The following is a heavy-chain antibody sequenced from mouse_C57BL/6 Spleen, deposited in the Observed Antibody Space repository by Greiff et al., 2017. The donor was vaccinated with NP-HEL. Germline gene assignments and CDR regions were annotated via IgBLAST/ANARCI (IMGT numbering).Heavy chain of an antibody. CDR1: GYTFTSYW. J-gene: IGHJ2*01. CDR2: IYPGSGST. D-gene: IGHD1-1*01. CDR3: AKNYYGSSYFDY. V-gene: IGHV1-55*01. Sequence: QVQLQQPGAELVKPGASVKMSCKASGYTFTSYWITWVKQRPGQGLEWIGDIYPGSGSTNYNEKFKSKATLTVDTPSSTAYMQLSSLTSEDSAVYYCAKNYYGSSYFDYWGQGTTLTVSS.